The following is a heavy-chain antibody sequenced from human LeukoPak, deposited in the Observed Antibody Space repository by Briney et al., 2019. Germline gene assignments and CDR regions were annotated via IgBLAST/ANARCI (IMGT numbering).Heavy chain of an antibody. CDR1: GFTLSSYS. V-gene: IGHV3-48*01. CDR2: ISSSSSTI. J-gene: IGHJ6*02. D-gene: IGHD2-2*01. CDR3: ARDSVVVPASYYYYGMDV. Sequence: GGSLRLSCAASGFTLSSYSMNWVRQAPGKGLEWVSYISSSSSTIYYADSVKGRFTISRDNAKNSLYLQMNSLRAEDTAVYYCARDSVVVPASYYYYGMDVWGQGTTVTVSS.